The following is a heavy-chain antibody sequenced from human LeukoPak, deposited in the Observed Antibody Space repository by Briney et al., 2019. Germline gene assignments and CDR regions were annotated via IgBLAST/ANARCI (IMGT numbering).Heavy chain of an antibody. V-gene: IGHV4-61*01. CDR1: GGSITSGSYY. CDR3: ARGTVLDY. CDR2: IYYSGST. Sequence: PSQTLSLTCTVSGGSITSGSYYWSWIRQPPGKGLEWIGYIYYSGSTNYHPSLKSRVTISVDTSKNQFSLKLSSVIAADTAVYYCARGTVLDYWGQGTLVTVSS. D-gene: IGHD3/OR15-3a*01. J-gene: IGHJ4*02.